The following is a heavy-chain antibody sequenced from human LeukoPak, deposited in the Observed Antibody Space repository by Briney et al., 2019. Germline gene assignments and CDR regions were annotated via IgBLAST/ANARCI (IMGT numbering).Heavy chain of an antibody. J-gene: IGHJ5*02. CDR1: GASISSDDYY. CDR2: IHYSGST. CDR3: ARSYCTGSTCPRRWFHP. V-gene: IGHV4-39*01. Sequence: SETLSLTCTVSGASISSDDYYWGWIRQPPGKGLEWIGNIHYSGSTYYNPSLETRVTMSADTSNNQVSLRLSPVTAADTAVYFCARSYCTGSTCPRRWFHPWGQGTLVTVSS. D-gene: IGHD2-15*01.